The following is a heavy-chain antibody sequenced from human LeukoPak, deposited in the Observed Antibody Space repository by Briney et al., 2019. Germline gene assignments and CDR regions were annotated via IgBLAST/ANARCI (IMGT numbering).Heavy chain of an antibody. Sequence: ASVKVSFKASGYTFTGYYMHWVRQAPGQGLEWMGWINPNSGGTNYAQKFQGRVTITADESTSTAYMELSSLRSEDTAVYYCAREFVFKSSIAAAESPPDSKVWFDPWGQGTLVTVSS. CDR3: AREFVFKSSIAAAESPPDSKVWFDP. CDR1: GYTFTGYY. V-gene: IGHV1-2*02. J-gene: IGHJ5*02. CDR2: INPNSGGT. D-gene: IGHD6-13*01.